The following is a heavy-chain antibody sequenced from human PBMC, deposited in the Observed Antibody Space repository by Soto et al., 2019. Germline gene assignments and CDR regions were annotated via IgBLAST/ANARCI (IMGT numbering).Heavy chain of an antibody. CDR1: GFTFSSYA. D-gene: IGHD3-16*01. CDR3: TTPLQGAMSWYYYYGLDV. CDR2: ISGSGGST. J-gene: IGHJ6*02. V-gene: IGHV3-23*01. Sequence: GGSLRLSCAASGFTFSSYAMSWVRQAPGKGLEWVSAISGSGGSTYYADSVKGRFTISRDNSKNTLYLQMNSLRAEDTAVYYCTTPLQGAMSWYYYYGLDVWGQGTTVTVSS.